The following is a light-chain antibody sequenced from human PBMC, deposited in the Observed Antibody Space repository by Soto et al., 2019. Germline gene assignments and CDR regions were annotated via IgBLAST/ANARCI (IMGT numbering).Light chain of an antibody. CDR3: QQYNSYPLT. J-gene: IGKJ4*01. V-gene: IGKV1-16*02. CDR1: QDISDF. CDR2: AAS. Sequence: DIHMTQSPSSLSASVGDRVTITCRASQDISDFLVWFQQKPGKAPKPLTYAASSLQSGVPSKFSGSGSGTEFTLTISCLQPEDFETYYCQQYNSYPLTFGGGTKVDIK.